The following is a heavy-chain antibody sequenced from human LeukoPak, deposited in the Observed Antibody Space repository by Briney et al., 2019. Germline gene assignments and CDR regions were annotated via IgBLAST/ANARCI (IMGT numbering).Heavy chain of an antibody. V-gene: IGHV4-34*01. CDR1: GGSFSGYY. J-gene: IGHJ5*02. Sequence: PSETLSLTCAVYGGSFSGYYWSWIRQPPGKGLEWIGEINHSGSTNYNPSLKSRVTISVDTSKNQSSLKLSSVTAADTAVYYCARAAPADGFDPWGQGTLVTVSS. CDR2: INHSGST. CDR3: ARAAPADGFDP.